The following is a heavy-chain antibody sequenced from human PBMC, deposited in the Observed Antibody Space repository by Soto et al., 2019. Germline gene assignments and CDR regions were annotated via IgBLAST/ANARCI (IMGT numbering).Heavy chain of an antibody. D-gene: IGHD2-15*01. CDR1: GFTFSSYG. Sequence: GGSLRLSCAASGFTFSSYGMHWVRQAPGKGLEWVVVIWYDGSNKYYADSVKGRFTISRDNSKNTLYLQMNSLRAEDTAVYYFVRGRLLDYWDEGSLVTVYS. CDR3: VRGRLLDY. V-gene: IGHV3-33*01. CDR2: IWYDGSNK. J-gene: IGHJ4*02.